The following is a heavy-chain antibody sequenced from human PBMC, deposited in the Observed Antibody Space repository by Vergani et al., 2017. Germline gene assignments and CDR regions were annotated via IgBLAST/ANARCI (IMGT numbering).Heavy chain of an antibody. J-gene: IGHJ6*02. Sequence: EVQLVESGGGLVKPGGSLRLSCVASGFTFSHYSMNWVRQAPGKGLEWVSSISGSSATPYYADSVKGRFIISRDKSQNTVNLQMNSLRTEDTAVYFCANSVIAGNVGVAYFGMDVWGRGTTVTVSS. D-gene: IGHD2/OR15-2a*01. V-gene: IGHV3-21*01. CDR2: ISGSSATP. CDR3: ANSVIAGNVGVAYFGMDV. CDR1: GFTFSHYS.